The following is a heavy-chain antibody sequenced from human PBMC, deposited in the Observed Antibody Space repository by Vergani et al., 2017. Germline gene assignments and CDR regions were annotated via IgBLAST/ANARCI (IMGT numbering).Heavy chain of an antibody. Sequence: QVQLQESGPGLVKPSQTLSLTCAVYGGSFSGYYWSWIRQPPGKGLEWIGEINHRGSTNYNPSLKSRVTISVDTSKNQFSLKLSSVTAADTAVYYCARLMSLVTAQDAFDIWGQGTMVTVSS. D-gene: IGHD2-21*02. CDR3: ARLMSLVTAQDAFDI. V-gene: IGHV4-34*09. J-gene: IGHJ3*02. CDR1: GGSFSGYY. CDR2: INHRGST.